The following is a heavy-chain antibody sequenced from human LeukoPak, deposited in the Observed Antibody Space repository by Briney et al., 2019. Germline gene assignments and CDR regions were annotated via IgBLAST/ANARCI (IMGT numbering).Heavy chain of an antibody. CDR3: ARGSGITMVRGVIINWFDP. V-gene: IGHV4-34*01. D-gene: IGHD3-10*01. CDR2: INHSGST. Sequence: SETLSLTCAVYGGSFSGYYWSWIRQPPGKGLEWIGEINHSGSTNYNPSPKSRGTISVDTSKNQFPLKLSSVTAADTAVYYCARGSGITMVRGVIINWFDPWGQGTLVTVSS. CDR1: GGSFSGYY. J-gene: IGHJ5*02.